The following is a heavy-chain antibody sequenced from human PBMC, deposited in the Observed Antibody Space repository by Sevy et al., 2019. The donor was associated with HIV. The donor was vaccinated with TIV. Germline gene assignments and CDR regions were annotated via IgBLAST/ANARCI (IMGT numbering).Heavy chain of an antibody. D-gene: IGHD6-13*01. CDR3: AAHAGIAAAGRVFDY. CDR1: GFTFSDHY. J-gene: IGHJ4*02. Sequence: GGSLRLSCVASGFTFSDHYMEWVRQAPGKGLEWVGRTRNKADGYTTEYAKIVKGRFSISSDESKNAVYVQMNSLKTEDTAVYYCAAHAGIAAAGRVFDYWGQGTLVTVSS. V-gene: IGHV3-72*01. CDR2: TRNKADGYTT.